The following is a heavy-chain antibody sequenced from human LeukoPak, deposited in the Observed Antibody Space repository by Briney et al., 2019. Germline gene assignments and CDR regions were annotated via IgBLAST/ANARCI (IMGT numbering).Heavy chain of an antibody. CDR2: IKQDGSEK. V-gene: IGHV3-7*01. D-gene: IGHD3-10*01. J-gene: IGHJ4*02. Sequence: GRSLRLSCAASGFTFSSYWMSWVRQAPGKGLEWVANIKQDGSEKYYVDSVKGRFTISRDNAKNSLYLQMNSLRAEDTAVYYCAREGPNVLLWFGEDYWGQGTLVTVSS. CDR1: GFTFSSYW. CDR3: AREGPNVLLWFGEDY.